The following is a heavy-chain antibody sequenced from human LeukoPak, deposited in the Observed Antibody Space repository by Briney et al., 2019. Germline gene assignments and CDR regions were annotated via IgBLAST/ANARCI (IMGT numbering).Heavy chain of an antibody. CDR3: ARNYYYYMDV. CDR2: MNTNRGNT. J-gene: IGHJ6*03. Sequence: GASVKVSCKASGYTFTSYDINWVRQAPGQGLEWMGWMNTNRGNTGHAQKFQGRVTMTRNTSISTAYMELSSLRSEDTAVYYCARNYYYYMDVWGKGTTVTVSS. CDR1: GYTFTSYD. V-gene: IGHV1-8*01.